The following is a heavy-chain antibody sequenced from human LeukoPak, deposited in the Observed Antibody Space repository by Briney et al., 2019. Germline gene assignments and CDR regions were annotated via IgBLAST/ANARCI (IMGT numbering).Heavy chain of an antibody. D-gene: IGHD6-19*01. V-gene: IGHV3-30*18. CDR1: GFTFSSYG. Sequence: PGGSLRLSCAASGFTFSSYGIHWVRQAPGKGLEWVAVISYDGSYKYYADSVRGRFTISRDNSKNTLYLQMNSLRAEDTAVYYCAKGSRWYSSGWYYFDYWGQGTLVTVSS. CDR2: ISYDGSYK. J-gene: IGHJ4*02. CDR3: AKGSRWYSSGWYYFDY.